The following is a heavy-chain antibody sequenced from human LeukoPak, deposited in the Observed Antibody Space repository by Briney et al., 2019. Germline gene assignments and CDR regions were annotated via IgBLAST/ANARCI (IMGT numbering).Heavy chain of an antibody. CDR2: IYYSGST. Sequence: SETLSLTCTVSGGSISSSSYYWGWIRQPPGKGLEWIGGIYYSGSTYYNPSLKSRVTISVDTSKNQFSLKLSSVTAADTAVYYCARQNYDFWSGYSSPTLDYWGQGTLVTVSS. V-gene: IGHV4-39*01. CDR1: GGSISSSSYY. D-gene: IGHD3-3*01. CDR3: ARQNYDFWSGYSSPTLDY. J-gene: IGHJ4*02.